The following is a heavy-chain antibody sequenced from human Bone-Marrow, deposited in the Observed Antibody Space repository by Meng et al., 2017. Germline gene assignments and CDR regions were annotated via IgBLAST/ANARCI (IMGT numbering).Heavy chain of an antibody. D-gene: IGHD3-22*01. CDR3: TTDSSGYYDFDY. CDR1: GFTFSNAW. CDR2: IKSKTDGGTT. Sequence: GESLKISCAASGFTFSNAWMSWVRQAPGKGLEWVGRIKSKTDGGTTDYAAPVKGRCTISRDDSKNTLYLQMNSLKTEDTAVYYCTTDSSGYYDFDYWGQGTLVTVSS. J-gene: IGHJ4*02. V-gene: IGHV3-15*01.